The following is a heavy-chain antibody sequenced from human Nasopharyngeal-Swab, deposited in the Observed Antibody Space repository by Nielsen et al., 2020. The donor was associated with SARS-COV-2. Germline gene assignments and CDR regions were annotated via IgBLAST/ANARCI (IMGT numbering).Heavy chain of an antibody. J-gene: IGHJ4*02. CDR1: GYTLTDLS. CDR3: ATRKGLIAGSSGYNY. Sequence: ASVKVSCKVSGYTLTDLSMHWVRQAPGKGLEWMGGFDPEDGETIYAQKFQGRVTMTEDTSTDTAYMELSSLRSEDTAVYYCATRKGLIAGSSGYNYWGQGTLVTVSS. D-gene: IGHD3-22*01. CDR2: FDPEDGET. V-gene: IGHV1-24*01.